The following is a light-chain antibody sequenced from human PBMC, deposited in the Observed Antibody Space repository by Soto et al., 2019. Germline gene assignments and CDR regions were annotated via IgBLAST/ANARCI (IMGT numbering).Light chain of an antibody. J-gene: IGKJ1*01. CDR3: QQYNSDPWT. V-gene: IGKV1-5*03. CDR2: KAS. Sequence: DIQMTQSPSTLSASVGDRVTITCRASQSISSWLAWYQQKPGKAPKLLIYKASSLESGVPSRFSGSGSGTEFTLTISSLQPDDFAAYYCQQYNSDPWTLGPGTKVDIK. CDR1: QSISSW.